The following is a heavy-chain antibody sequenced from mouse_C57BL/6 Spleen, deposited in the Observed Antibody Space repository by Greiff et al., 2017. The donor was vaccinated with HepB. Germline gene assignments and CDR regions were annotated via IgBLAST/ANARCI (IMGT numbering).Heavy chain of an antibody. CDR1: GYTFTSYC. D-gene: IGHD2-3*01. Sequence: VQLQQPGTELVKPGASVKLSCKASGYTFTSYCMHWVKQRPGQGLEWIGNIKPSNGGTNYNEKFKSKATLTVDKSSSTAYMQLSSLTSEDSAVYYCARQIVYDGDDYSLDYWGQGTSLTVSS. V-gene: IGHV1-53*01. CDR2: IKPSNGGT. J-gene: IGHJ4*01. CDR3: ARQIVYDGDDYSLDY.